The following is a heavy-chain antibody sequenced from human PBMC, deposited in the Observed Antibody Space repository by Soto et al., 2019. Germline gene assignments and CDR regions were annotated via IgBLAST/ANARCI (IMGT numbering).Heavy chain of an antibody. CDR2: FSYSGST. D-gene: IGHD6-19*01. J-gene: IGHJ4*02. V-gene: IGHV4-39*01. CDR1: GASISSSSYY. Sequence: PSETLSLTCTVSGASISSSSYYWGWIRQPPGKGLEWIGSFSYSGSTYYSPSLKGRLTISVDTSKSQFSLRLSSVTAADTAVYYCARHGFSSGWQTFDYWGRGTLVTVSS. CDR3: ARHGFSSGWQTFDY.